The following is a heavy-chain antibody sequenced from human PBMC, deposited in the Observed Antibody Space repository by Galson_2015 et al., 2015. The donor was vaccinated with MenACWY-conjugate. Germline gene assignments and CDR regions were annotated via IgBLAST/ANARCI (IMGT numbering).Heavy chain of an antibody. V-gene: IGHV4-59*08. CDR2: VYDYGSA. CDR3: ARHLLVLVTAGNWFDP. CDR1: GGSISSYY. J-gene: IGHJ5*02. D-gene: IGHD2/OR15-2a*01. Sequence: ETLSLTCTVSGGSISSYYWSWIRQPPGKGLEWIGDVYDYGSAKYNPSLKSRVSISVDTSKNQFSLKLRSVSAADTAVYYCARHLLVLVTAGNWFDPWGQGTLVTVSS.